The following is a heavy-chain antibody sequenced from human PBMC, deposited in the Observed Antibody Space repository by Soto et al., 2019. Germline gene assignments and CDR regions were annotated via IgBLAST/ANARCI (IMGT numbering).Heavy chain of an antibody. D-gene: IGHD3-16*01. Sequence: EVQLLDSGGGSVQPGGSLRLSCAASGFPFINYAMHWVRQAPGKGLEWVSAISGSGGRTYYGDSVKGRFTISRDNSKDTLYLHMNRLTAEDTALYFGATEGFWDSSISLYLFVQWGQGTLVTVSS. CDR3: ATEGFWDSSISLYLFVQ. V-gene: IGHV3-23*01. J-gene: IGHJ4*02. CDR1: GFPFINYA. CDR2: ISGSGGRT.